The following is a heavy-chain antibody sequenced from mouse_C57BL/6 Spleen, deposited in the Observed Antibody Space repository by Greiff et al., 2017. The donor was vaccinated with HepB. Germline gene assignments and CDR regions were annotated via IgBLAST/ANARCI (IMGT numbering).Heavy chain of an antibody. Sequence: EVHLVESEGGLVQPGSSMKLSCTASGFTFSDYYMAWVRQVPEKGLEWVANINYDGSSTYYLDSLKSRFIISRDNAKNILYLQMSSLKSEDTATYYCARERSGTTGFDYWGQGTTLTVSS. CDR1: GFTFSDYY. V-gene: IGHV5-16*01. CDR3: ARERSGTTGFDY. J-gene: IGHJ2*01. D-gene: IGHD4-1*02. CDR2: INYDGSST.